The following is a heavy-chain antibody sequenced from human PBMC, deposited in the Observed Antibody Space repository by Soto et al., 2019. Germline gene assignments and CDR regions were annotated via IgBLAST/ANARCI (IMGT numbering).Heavy chain of an antibody. J-gene: IGHJ4*02. CDR2: VKDGGHT. D-gene: IGHD5-12*01. CDR3: ARGQEGVVATH. CDR1: GGSLSGYY. V-gene: IGHV4-34*01. Sequence: QVQLQQWGAGLLKPSETLSLNCAVTGGSLSGYYWSRIRQPPGKGLEWIGEVKDGGHTNYSPSLRGRVKISSDTSNNQFSLRLNSVTAADTGVYYCARGQEGVVATHWDQGSLVTVSS.